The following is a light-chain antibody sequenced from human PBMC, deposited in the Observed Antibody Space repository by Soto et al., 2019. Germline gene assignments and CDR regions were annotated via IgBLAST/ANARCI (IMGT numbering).Light chain of an antibody. CDR1: QDIGSW. V-gene: IGKV1-12*01. CDR3: QQANRFPIT. J-gene: IGKJ5*01. Sequence: DIQMTQSPSSVSASVGDRVTITCRASQDIGSWLAWYQQKPGKAPKLLIYAASSLPSGVPSRFSGGGSGTDFTPTISSLQPEDFATYYCQQANRFPITFGQGTRLEIK. CDR2: AAS.